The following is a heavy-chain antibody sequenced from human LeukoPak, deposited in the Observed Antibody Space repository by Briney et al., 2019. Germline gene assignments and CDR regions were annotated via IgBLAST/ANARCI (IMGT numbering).Heavy chain of an antibody. Sequence: SETLSLTCTVSDGSISSSSYYWGWIRQPPGKGLEWIGSIYYSGSTYYNPSLKSRVTISVDTSKNQFSLKLSSVTAADTAVYYCARAYYDSSGYYLPHFDYWGQGTLVTVSS. D-gene: IGHD3-22*01. CDR2: IYYSGST. V-gene: IGHV4-39*01. CDR3: ARAYYDSSGYYLPHFDY. J-gene: IGHJ4*02. CDR1: DGSISSSSYY.